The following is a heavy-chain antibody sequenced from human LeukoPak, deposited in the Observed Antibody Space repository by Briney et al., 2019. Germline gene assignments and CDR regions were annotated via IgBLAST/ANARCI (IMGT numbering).Heavy chain of an antibody. CDR3: VKRAASCFDH. CDR1: GFTFSSFD. V-gene: IGHV3-23*01. J-gene: IGHJ4*02. CDR2: ISASGDST. D-gene: IGHD1-26*01. Sequence: GGSLRLSCAVSGFTFSSFDMIWVRQTPGKGLEWVSVISASGDSTYYADSVKGRFTISRDNSMKTLYLHLKSLRVEDTAKYYCVKRAASCFDHWGQGTLVTVSS.